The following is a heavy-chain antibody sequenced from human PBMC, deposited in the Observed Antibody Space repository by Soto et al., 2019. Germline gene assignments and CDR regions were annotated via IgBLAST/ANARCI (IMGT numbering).Heavy chain of an antibody. CDR2: IKTDGSST. Sequence: EVQLVESGGGLVQPGGSLRLSCAASGFSFSAYWIHWVRQAPEKGLEWVSRIKTDGSSTDYADSVKGRFTISRDNAKNILYLQMASLRVEDTAVYYCAKREGNTFGLFHWGQGTLVTVSS. J-gene: IGHJ4*02. D-gene: IGHD5-18*01. CDR1: GFSFSAYW. CDR3: AKREGNTFGLFH. V-gene: IGHV3-74*01.